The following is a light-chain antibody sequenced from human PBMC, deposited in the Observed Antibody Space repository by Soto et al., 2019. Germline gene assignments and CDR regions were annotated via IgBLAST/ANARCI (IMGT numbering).Light chain of an antibody. Sequence: DIQMTQSPSTLSASVGDRVTITCRASQGISRYLSWYQQKPGRAPKLLISAASTLQSGVPARFSGSGSGTDFTLTITGLHPEDIATYFCQESYSTPTTFGQGTKVDI. CDR2: AAS. V-gene: IGKV1-39*01. CDR3: QESYSTPTT. J-gene: IGKJ1*01. CDR1: QGISRY.